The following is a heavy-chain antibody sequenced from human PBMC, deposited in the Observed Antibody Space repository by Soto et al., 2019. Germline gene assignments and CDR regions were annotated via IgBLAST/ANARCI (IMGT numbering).Heavy chain of an antibody. CDR2: INPNSGGT. Sequence: ASVKVSCKASGYTFTGYYMHWVRQAPGQGLEWMGWINPNSGGTNYAQKFQGRVTMTRDTSISTAYMELSRLRSDDTAVYYCARWGIRLGAARPFDYWGQGTLVTVSS. V-gene: IGHV1-2*02. J-gene: IGHJ4*02. D-gene: IGHD6-6*01. CDR3: ARWGIRLGAARPFDY. CDR1: GYTFTGYY.